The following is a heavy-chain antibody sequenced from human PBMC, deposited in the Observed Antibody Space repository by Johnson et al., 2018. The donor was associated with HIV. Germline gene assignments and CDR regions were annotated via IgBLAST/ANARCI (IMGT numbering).Heavy chain of an antibody. J-gene: IGHJ3*02. CDR3: ARVRAGRENAFDI. CDR2: ISYDGSNK. D-gene: IGHD1-26*01. CDR1: GFIFSSYA. V-gene: IGHV3-30*04. Sequence: QVQLVESGGGVVQPGRSLRLSCAASGFIFSSYAVHWVRQAPGKGLEWVAVISYDGSNKYYADSVKGRFTISRDNSKNTLSLQMNSPRVDDTAIYYCARVRAGRENAFDIWGQGTMVTVSS.